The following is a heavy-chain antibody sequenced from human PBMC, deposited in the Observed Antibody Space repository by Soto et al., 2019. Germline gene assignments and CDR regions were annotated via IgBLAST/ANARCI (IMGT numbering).Heavy chain of an antibody. V-gene: IGHV3-33*01. J-gene: IGHJ4*02. CDR2: IWYDGSNT. D-gene: IGHD6-6*01. CDR1: GFTFSSYG. CDR3: ARGLARLAARLDY. Sequence: PGGSLSLSCAASGFTFSSYGIHWVRQAPGKGLEWVAVIWYDGSNTYYADSVMGRFTISRDNSKNTLYLQINSLRAEDTAVYYCARGLARLAARLDYWGQRTLVTVSS.